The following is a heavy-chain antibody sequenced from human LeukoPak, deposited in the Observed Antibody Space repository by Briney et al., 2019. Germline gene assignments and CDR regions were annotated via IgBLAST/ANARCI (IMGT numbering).Heavy chain of an antibody. D-gene: IGHD6-13*01. CDR2: INWNGGST. V-gene: IGHV3-20*04. CDR3: ARVDSSSWAS. Sequence: GGSLRPSCAASGFTFDDYGMSWVRQAPGKGLEWVSGINWNGGSTGYADSVKGRLTISRDNAKNSLYLQMNSLRAEDTALYYCARVDSSSWASWGQGTLVTVSS. J-gene: IGHJ4*02. CDR1: GFTFDDYG.